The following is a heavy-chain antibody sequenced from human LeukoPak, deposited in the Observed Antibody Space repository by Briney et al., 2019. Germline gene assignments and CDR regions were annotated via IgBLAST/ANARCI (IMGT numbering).Heavy chain of an antibody. Sequence: ASVKVSCKASGYTFTGYYMHWVRQAPGQGLEWMGWINPNSGGTNYAQKFQGWVTMTRDTSISTAYMELSRLRSDDTALYYCARAIRLGYYFDYWGQGTLVTVSS. D-gene: IGHD3-16*01. CDR1: GYTFTGYY. CDR3: ARAIRLGYYFDY. V-gene: IGHV1-2*04. CDR2: INPNSGGT. J-gene: IGHJ4*02.